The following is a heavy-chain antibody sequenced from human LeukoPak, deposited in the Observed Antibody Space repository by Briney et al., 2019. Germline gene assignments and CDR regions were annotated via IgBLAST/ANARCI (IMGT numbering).Heavy chain of an antibody. CDR2: INPNSGGT. CDR3: ARATGGSRFVVPAAKDY. CDR1: GYTFTGYY. J-gene: IGHJ4*02. D-gene: IGHD2-2*01. Sequence: GASVKVSCEASGYTFTGYYMHWVRQAPGQGLEWMGWINPNSGGTNYAQKFQGRVTMTRDTSISTAYMELSRLRSDDTAVYYCARATGGSRFVVPAAKDYWGQGTLVTVSS. V-gene: IGHV1-2*02.